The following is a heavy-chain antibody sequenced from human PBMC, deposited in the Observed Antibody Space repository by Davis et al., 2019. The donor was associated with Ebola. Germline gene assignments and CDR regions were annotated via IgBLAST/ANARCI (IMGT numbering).Heavy chain of an antibody. CDR1: GGSISSSSYY. CDR3: ARGLGDMDV. J-gene: IGHJ6*02. V-gene: IGHV4-61*05. D-gene: IGHD3-10*01. Sequence: SETLSLTCTVSGGSISSSSYYWSWIRQPPGKGLEWIGYIYYSGSTNYNPSLKSRVTISVDKSKNQFSLKLSSVTAADTAVYYCARGLGDMDVCGQGTTVTVSS. CDR2: IYYSGST.